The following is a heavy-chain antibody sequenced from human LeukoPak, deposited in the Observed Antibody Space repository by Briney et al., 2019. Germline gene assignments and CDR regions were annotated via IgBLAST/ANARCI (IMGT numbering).Heavy chain of an antibody. CDR2: IYYSGST. CDR3: AREGYNYYYGMDV. Sequence: SETLSLTCTVSGGSISSSSYYWGWIRQPPGKGLEWIGSIYYSGSTYYNPSLKSRVTISVDTSKNQFSLKLSSVTAADTAVYYCAREGYNYYYGMDVWGQGTTVTVSS. V-gene: IGHV4-39*02. J-gene: IGHJ6*02. CDR1: GGSISSSSYY.